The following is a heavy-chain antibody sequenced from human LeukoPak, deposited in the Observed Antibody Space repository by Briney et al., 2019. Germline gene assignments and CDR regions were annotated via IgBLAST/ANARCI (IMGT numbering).Heavy chain of an antibody. D-gene: IGHD2-21*02. CDR2: IYISGST. J-gene: IGHJ1*01. Sequence: GSLRLSCAASGFTVSSNYMNWVRQAPGKGLEWVSVIYISGSTYYADSVKGRFTISRDNSKNTLYLQMNSLRAEDTAVYYCAKGPYCGGDCYAPEYFQHWGQGTLVTVSS. V-gene: IGHV3-53*01. CDR1: GFTVSSNY. CDR3: AKGPYCGGDCYAPEYFQH.